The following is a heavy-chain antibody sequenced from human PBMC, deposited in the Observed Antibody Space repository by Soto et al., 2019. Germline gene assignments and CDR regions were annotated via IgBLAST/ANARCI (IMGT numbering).Heavy chain of an antibody. CDR2: SYSSGST. J-gene: IGHJ3*02. D-gene: IGHD6-13*01. V-gene: IGHV4-59*01. Sequence: QVQLQESGPGLVKPSETLSLTCSVSGGSISFYYWKWIRQSPGKGLEWIGYSYSSGSTNYNPSLKSRVTISVDTSKNQFSLQLSSVTAADTAVYYCARGDSTTHGDAFDIWGQGRMVTVSP. CDR1: GGSISFYY. CDR3: ARGDSTTHGDAFDI.